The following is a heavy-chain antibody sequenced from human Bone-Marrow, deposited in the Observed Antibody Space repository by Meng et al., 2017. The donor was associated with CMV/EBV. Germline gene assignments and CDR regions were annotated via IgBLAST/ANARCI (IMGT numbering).Heavy chain of an antibody. V-gene: IGHV1-2*02. Sequence: ASVKVSCKASGYTFTGYYMHWVRQAPGQGLEWMGWINPNSGGTNYAQKFQGRVTMTRDTSTSTAYMELSRLRSDDTAVYYCARDYSGSFMDVFDIWGQGSMVAVSS. CDR2: INPNSGGT. CDR3: ARDYSGSFMDVFDI. D-gene: IGHD1-26*01. J-gene: IGHJ3*02. CDR1: GYTFTGYY.